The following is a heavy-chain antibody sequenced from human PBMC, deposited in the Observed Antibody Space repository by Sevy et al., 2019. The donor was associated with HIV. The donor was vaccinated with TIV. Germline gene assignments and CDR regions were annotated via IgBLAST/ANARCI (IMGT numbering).Heavy chain of an antibody. CDR1: GFTFSSYG. V-gene: IGHV3-30*18. D-gene: IGHD4-17*01. J-gene: IGHJ4*02. CDR2: ISYDGSNK. CDR3: ANGGGGYGDDGNYFDY. Sequence: GGSLRLSCAASGFTFSSYGMHWVRQAPGKGLEWVAVISYDGSNKYYADSVKGRFTISRDNSKNTLYLQMNSLRAEDTVVYYCANGGGGYGDDGNYFDYWGQGTLVTVSS.